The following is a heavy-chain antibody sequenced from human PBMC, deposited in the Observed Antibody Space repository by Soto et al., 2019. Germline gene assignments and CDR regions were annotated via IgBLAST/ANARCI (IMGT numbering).Heavy chain of an antibody. J-gene: IGHJ5*02. CDR2: IKQDGSEK. CDR1: GFTFSSYW. V-gene: IGHV3-7*01. D-gene: IGHD3-9*01. CDR3: ARELYDILSFWFDP. Sequence: GGSLRLSCAASGFTFSSYWMSWGRQAPGKGLEWVANIKQDGSEKYYVDSVKGRFTISRDNAKNSLYLQMNSLRAEDTAVYYCARELYDILSFWFDPWGQGTLVTVSS.